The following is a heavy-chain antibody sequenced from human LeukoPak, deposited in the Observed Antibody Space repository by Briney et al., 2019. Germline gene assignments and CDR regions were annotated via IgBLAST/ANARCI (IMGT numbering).Heavy chain of an antibody. D-gene: IGHD3-10*01. CDR3: ARGTSTMVRGVIRADYFDY. CDR2: IIPIFGTA. V-gene: IGHV1-69*01. CDR1: GGTFSSYA. J-gene: IGHJ4*02. Sequence: GSSVKVSFKASGGTFSSYAISWVRQAPGQGLAWMGGIIPIFGTANYAQKFQGRVTITADESTSTAYMELSSLRSEDTAVYYCARGTSTMVRGVIRADYFDYWGQGTLVTVSS.